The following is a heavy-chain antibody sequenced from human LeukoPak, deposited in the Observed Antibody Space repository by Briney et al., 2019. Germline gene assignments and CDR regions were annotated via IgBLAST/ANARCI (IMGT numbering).Heavy chain of an antibody. CDR1: GYSISSGYY. V-gene: IGHV4-38-2*01. CDR3: ARARGYSYGYLDY. Sequence: SETLSLTCAVSGYSISSGYYWGWIRQPPGKGLEWIGSIYHSGSTYYNPSLKSRVTISVDTSKNQFSLKLSSVTAADTAVYYCARARGYSYGYLDYWGRGTLVTVSS. CDR2: IYHSGST. J-gene: IGHJ4*02. D-gene: IGHD5-18*01.